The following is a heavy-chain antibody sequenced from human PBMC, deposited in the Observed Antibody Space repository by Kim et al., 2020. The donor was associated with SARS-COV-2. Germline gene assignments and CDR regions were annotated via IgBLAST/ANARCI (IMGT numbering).Heavy chain of an antibody. CDR1: GGSISSGGYY. D-gene: IGHD1-26*01. Sequence: SETLSLTCTXSGGSISSGGYYWSWIRQHPGKGLEWIGYIYYSGSTYYNPSLKSRVTISVDTSKNQFSLKLSSVTAADTAVYYCERDQWSGSYGYGMDVWGQGTTVTVSS. J-gene: IGHJ6*02. CDR3: ERDQWSGSYGYGMDV. V-gene: IGHV4-31*03. CDR2: IYYSGST.